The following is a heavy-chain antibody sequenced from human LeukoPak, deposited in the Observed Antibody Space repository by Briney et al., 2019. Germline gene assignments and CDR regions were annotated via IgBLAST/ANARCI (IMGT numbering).Heavy chain of an antibody. J-gene: IGHJ3*01. D-gene: IGHD4-17*01. V-gene: IGHV3-23*01. CDR1: GFTFSIYA. CDR2: IRTGGGAT. Sequence: PGGSLRLSCAASGFTFSIYAMHWVRQAPGKGLEWVSTIRTGGGATTYADSVKGRFTISRDNSKSTLYLQMYNLRAEDTATYYCTRDPNGDYVGAFDFRGRGTLITVSS. CDR3: TRDPNGDYVGAFDF.